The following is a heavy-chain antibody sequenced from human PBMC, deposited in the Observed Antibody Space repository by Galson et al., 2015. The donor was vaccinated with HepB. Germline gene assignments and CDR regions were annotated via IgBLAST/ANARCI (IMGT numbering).Heavy chain of an antibody. J-gene: IGHJ4*02. CDR3: GRDRGFVDSGSYYVDY. D-gene: IGHD3-10*01. V-gene: IGHV3-11*01. Sequence: SLRLSCAASGFTFSSYYMSWIRQAPGKGLEWVSYITHNGATMYYADSVKGRFTISRDNAKSSLFLQMDSLRAEDTAVYYCGRDRGFVDSGSYYVDYWGQGALVTVSS. CDR1: GFTFSSYY. CDR2: ITHNGATM.